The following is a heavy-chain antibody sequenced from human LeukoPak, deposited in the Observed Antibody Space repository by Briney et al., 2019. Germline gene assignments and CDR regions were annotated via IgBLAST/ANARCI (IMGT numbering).Heavy chain of an antibody. D-gene: IGHD6-25*01. Sequence: ASVKVSCKASGYTFTSYGFNWVRQAPGQGLEWMGRISGKDGRTRYAQKFQGRGTMTIDTSTSTAYMELRSLTSDDTAVYYCARDGELGAALGGASYFWLDPWGQGTLVTVSS. CDR3: ARDGELGAALGGASYFWLDP. CDR1: GYTFTSYG. V-gene: IGHV1-18*04. CDR2: ISGKDGRT. J-gene: IGHJ5*02.